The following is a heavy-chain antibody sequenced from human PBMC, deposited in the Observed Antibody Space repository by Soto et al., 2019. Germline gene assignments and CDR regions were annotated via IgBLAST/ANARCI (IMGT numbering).Heavy chain of an antibody. Sequence: GGSLRLSCAASGFTFSSYAMTWVRQAPGKGLEWASSFSGSGGSTYYADSVKGRFTISRDNSKNTLYLQMNSLRAEDTAVYYCAKDSYISGLPRGFDYWGQGT. J-gene: IGHJ4*02. CDR1: GFTFSSYA. CDR3: AKDSYISGLPRGFDY. CDR2: FSGSGGST. D-gene: IGHD6-19*01. V-gene: IGHV3-23*01.